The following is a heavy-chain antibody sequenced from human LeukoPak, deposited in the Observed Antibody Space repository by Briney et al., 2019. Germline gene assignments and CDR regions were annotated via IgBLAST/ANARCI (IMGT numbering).Heavy chain of an antibody. CDR3: ARAGVGATLVKNWFDP. CDR1: RGSISTSNYY. CDR2: IYYSGST. V-gene: IGHV4-61*01. J-gene: IGHJ5*02. Sequence: SETLSLTCTVSRGSISTSNYYWSWIRQPPGKGLEWIGYIYYSGSTNYNPSLKSRVTISVDTSKNQFSLKLSSVTAADTAVYYCARAGVGATLVKNWFDPWGQGTLVTVSS. D-gene: IGHD1-26*01.